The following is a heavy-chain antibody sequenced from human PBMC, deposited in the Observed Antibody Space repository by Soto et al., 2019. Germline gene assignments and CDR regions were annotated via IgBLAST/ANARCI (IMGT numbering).Heavy chain of an antibody. CDR1: GGSISGNGYY. CDR2: ISYSGRT. V-gene: IGHV4-31*11. D-gene: IGHD3-3*01. Sequence: QVQLQESGPGLVKPSQTLSLTCAVSGGSISGNGYYWNWIRQHPGKGLEWIGYISYSGRTFYSPSLKSRVTTSLDTSKNQFSLKLSSVTAADTAIYYCARGSIFGVVLNAFDIGGQGTMVAVSS. J-gene: IGHJ3*02. CDR3: ARGSIFGVVLNAFDI.